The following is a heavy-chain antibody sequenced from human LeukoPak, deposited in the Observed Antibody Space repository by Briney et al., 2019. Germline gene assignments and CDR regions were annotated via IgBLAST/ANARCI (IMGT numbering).Heavy chain of an antibody. D-gene: IGHD2-21*02. V-gene: IGHV3-30-3*01. J-gene: IGHJ4*02. CDR2: ISYDGSNK. Sequence: PGRSLRLSCAASGFTFSSYAMHWVRQAPGKGLEWVSVISYDGSNKYYADSVKGRFTISRDNSKNTLYLQMNGLRAEDTAVYYCARPLTVVTHTTDYWGQGTLVTVSS. CDR3: ARPLTVVTHTTDY. CDR1: GFTFSSYA.